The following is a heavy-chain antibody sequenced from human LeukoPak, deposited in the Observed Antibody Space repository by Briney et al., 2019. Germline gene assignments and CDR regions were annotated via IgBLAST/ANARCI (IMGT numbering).Heavy chain of an antibody. CDR1: GFTFSSYS. V-gene: IGHV3-48*02. CDR3: ARDGLVLRFLEWLFLDY. D-gene: IGHD3-3*01. CDR2: ISSSSSTI. J-gene: IGHJ4*02. Sequence: GGSLRLSCAASGFTFSSYSMNWVRPAPGKGLEWVSYISSSSSTIYYADSVEGRFTISRDNAKNSLYLQMNSLRDEDTAVYYCARDGLVLRFLEWLFLDYWGQGTLVTVSS.